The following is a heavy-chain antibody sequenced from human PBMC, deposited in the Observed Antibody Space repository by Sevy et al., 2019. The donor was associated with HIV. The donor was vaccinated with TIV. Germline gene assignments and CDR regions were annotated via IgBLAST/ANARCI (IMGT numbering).Heavy chain of an antibody. J-gene: IGHJ4*02. CDR1: GFTFSNAW. CDR2: IKSKTDGGTT. D-gene: IGHD5-18*01. CDR3: TTDGGGYNYGYSFDY. Sequence: GGSLRLSCAASGFTFSNAWMNWVRQAPGKGLEWVGRIKSKTDGGTTDYAAPVKGRFTISRDDSKNTLYLQMNSLKTEEPAVPCCTTDGGGYNYGYSFDYWGQGTLVTVSS. V-gene: IGHV3-15*07.